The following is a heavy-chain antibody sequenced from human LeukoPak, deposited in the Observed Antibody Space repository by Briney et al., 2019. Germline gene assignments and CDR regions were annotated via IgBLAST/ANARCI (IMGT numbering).Heavy chain of an antibody. D-gene: IGHD3-10*01. CDR1: GFTFSNYV. J-gene: IGHJ5*02. V-gene: IGHV3-23*01. CDR2: ISGSGST. Sequence: GGSLRLSCAASGFTFSNYVMTWVRQAPGKGLEWVSAISGSGSTYYADSVKGRFTIPRDNPKNTLYLQMDSLRAEDTAVYYCARYLGASGSYVGFDPWGQGTLVTVSS. CDR3: ARYLGASGSYVGFDP.